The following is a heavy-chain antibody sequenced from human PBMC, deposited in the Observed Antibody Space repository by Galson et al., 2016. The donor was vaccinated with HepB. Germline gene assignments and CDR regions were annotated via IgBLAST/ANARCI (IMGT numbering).Heavy chain of an antibody. CDR1: GGSISSFY. V-gene: IGHV4-59*08. CDR3: AKHMMVTSNYFYYGMGV. J-gene: IGHJ6*02. Sequence: ETLSLTCTVSGGSISSFYWSWIRQPPGKGLEWIGYIYYSGRTNYNPSLKSRLTISVDTSKNQFSLKLSSVTAADTAVYFCAKHMMVTSNYFYYGMGVWGQGTTVTVSS. D-gene: IGHD2-21*02. CDR2: IYYSGRT.